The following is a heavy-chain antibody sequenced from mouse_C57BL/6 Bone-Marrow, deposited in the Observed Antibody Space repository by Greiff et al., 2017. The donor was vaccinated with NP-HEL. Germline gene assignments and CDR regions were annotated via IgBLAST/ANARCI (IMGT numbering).Heavy chain of an antibody. CDR1: GYTFTSYW. D-gene: IGHD1-1*01. CDR2: IDPSDSYT. Sequence: QVQLQQPGAELVRPGTSVKLSCKASGYTFTSYWMHWVKQRPGQGLEWIGVIDPSDSYTNYNQKFKGKATLTVDKSYSTAYMQLSSLTSEDSAVYYCAREDYYGSSYNYWGQGTTLTVSS. CDR3: AREDYYGSSYNY. J-gene: IGHJ2*01. V-gene: IGHV1-59*01.